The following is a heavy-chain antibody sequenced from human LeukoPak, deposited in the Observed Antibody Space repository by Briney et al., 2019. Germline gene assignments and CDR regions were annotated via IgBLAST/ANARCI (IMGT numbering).Heavy chain of an antibody. V-gene: IGHV3-23*01. CDR2: ISGSGGTT. D-gene: IGHD5-18*01. Sequence: PGGSLRLSCAASEFTFYSFAMTWVRQAPGKGLEWVSTISGSGGTTYYADSVKGRFTISRDNSRNRLYLRLTSLRDEDTAIYYCTKGALRGYSAPGVFDVWGQGTMVTVSS. CDR1: EFTFYSFA. CDR3: TKGALRGYSAPGVFDV. J-gene: IGHJ3*01.